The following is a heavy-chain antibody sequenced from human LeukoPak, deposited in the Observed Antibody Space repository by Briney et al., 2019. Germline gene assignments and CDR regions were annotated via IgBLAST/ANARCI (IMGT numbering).Heavy chain of an antibody. CDR3: AKGLADDAFDI. V-gene: IGHV4-59*01. Sequence: SETLSLTCTVSGGSISSYYWSWIRQPPGKGLEWIGYIYYSGSTNYNPSLKSRVTISVDTSKNQFSLKLSSVTAADTAVYYCAKGLADDAFDIWGQGTMGTVSS. CDR2: IYYSGST. CDR1: GGSISSYY. D-gene: IGHD2-21*01. J-gene: IGHJ3*02.